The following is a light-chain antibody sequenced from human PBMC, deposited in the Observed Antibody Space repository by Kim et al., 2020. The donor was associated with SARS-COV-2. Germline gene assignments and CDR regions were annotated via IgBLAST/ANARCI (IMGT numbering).Light chain of an antibody. Sequence: QSALTQPASVSGSPGQSITISCTGTSSDVGGYNYVSWYQQHPGKAPKLMIYDVSKRPSGVSNRFSGSKSGNTASLTISGLQAEDEADYYCSSCTSSSTYVFGTGTKV. CDR2: DVS. V-gene: IGLV2-14*01. J-gene: IGLJ1*01. CDR1: SSDVGGYNY. CDR3: SSCTSSSTYV.